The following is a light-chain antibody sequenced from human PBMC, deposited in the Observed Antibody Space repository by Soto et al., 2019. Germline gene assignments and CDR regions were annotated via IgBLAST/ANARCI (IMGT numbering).Light chain of an antibody. J-gene: IGKJ2*01. Sequence: EIVLTQSPGTLSLSPGERATLSCRASQSVGSNCLMWYHQKPGQAPRLLIYGASNRATGIPDRFSGSGSGTDFTLSISRLEPEDFAVYYCQQCGSSPDTFGQGTKLEIK. CDR2: GAS. V-gene: IGKV3-20*01. CDR3: QQCGSSPDT. CDR1: QSVGSNC.